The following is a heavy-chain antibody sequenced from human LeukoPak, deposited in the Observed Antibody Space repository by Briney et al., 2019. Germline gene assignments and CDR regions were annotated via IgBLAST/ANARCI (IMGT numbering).Heavy chain of an antibody. CDR2: IYTSGST. CDR1: GGSISSGSYY. J-gene: IGHJ6*03. CDR3: ARDQMLVIAAANSFDYYYMDV. V-gene: IGHV4-61*02. Sequence: SQTLSLTCTVSGGSISSGSYYWSWIRQPAGKGLEWIGRIYTSGSTNYNPSLKSRVTISVDTSKNQFSLKLSSVTAADTAVYYCARDQMLVIAAANSFDYYYMDVWGKGTTVTVSS. D-gene: IGHD6-13*01.